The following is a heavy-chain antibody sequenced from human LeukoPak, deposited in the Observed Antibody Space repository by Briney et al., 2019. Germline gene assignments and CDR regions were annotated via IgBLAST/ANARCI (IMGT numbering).Heavy chain of an antibody. Sequence: PGGSLGLFCAASGFTFSTDWMHWVRQAPGKGLVWVSRINSAGSSTNYADSVKGRFTISRDNAKNTLYLQMNSLRAEDTAVYYCARATPGWWELQRWGQGTLVTVSS. CDR2: INSAGSST. D-gene: IGHD1-26*01. V-gene: IGHV3-74*01. CDR1: GFTFSTDW. J-gene: IGHJ4*02. CDR3: ARATPGWWELQR.